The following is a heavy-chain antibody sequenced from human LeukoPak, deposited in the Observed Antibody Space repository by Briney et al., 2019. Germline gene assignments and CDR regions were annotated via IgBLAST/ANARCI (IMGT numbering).Heavy chain of an antibody. CDR2: IYYSGST. V-gene: IGHV4-30-4*01. Sequence: SETLSLTCTVSGGSISSGDNYWSWIRQPPGKGLEWIGYIYYSGSTYYNPSLKSRVTISSDTSKNQFSLKLSSVTAADTAVYYCARVGRSWHYFFDYWGQGTLVTVSS. D-gene: IGHD2/OR15-2a*01. CDR3: ARVGRSWHYFFDY. CDR1: GGSISSGDNY. J-gene: IGHJ4*02.